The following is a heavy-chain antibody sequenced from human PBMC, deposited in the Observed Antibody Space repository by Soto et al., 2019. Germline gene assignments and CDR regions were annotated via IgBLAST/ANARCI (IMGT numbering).Heavy chain of an antibody. CDR3: ARILAVAHYYYYYYTDV. V-gene: IGHV2-26*01. D-gene: IGHD6-19*01. CDR2: IFSNDEK. J-gene: IGHJ6*03. Sequence: SGPTLVNPTETLTLTCTVSGFSLSNARMGVSWIRQPPGKALEWLAHIFSNDEKSYSTSLKSRLTISKDTSKSQVVLTMTNMDPVDTATYYCARILAVAHYYYYYYTDVWGKGTTVTVSS. CDR1: GFSLSNARMG.